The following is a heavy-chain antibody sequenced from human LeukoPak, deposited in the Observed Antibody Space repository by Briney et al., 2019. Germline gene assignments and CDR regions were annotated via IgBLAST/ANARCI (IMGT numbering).Heavy chain of an antibody. CDR3: AHSDFWSGYSFGT. CDR1: GFTFTMGW. CDR2: IKTDGSYN. Sequence: PGVSVRLSCGASGFTFTMGWMIGVPQASARGLEWVANIKTDGSYNYYADSVKGRFTISRDNAKNSLYLQMDRLGVEDTAVYYCAHSDFWSGYSFGTWGQGPLVTVYS. V-gene: IGHV3-7*01. J-gene: IGHJ5*02. D-gene: IGHD3-3*01.